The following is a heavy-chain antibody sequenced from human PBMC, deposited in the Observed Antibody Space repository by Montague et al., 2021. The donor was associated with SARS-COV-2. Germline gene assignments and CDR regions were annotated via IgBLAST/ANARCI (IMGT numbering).Heavy chain of an antibody. V-gene: IGHV4-4*07. CDR3: ATLPSSITIFGVVQGYYFDD. CDR2: IYASGNT. D-gene: IGHD3-3*01. Sequence: SETLSLTCTVSGGSISNYYWSWIRQPAGEGLEWIGRIYASGNTNYNPSLKSRVTISVDTSKNQFSLKLSSVTAADTAVDHCATLPSSITIFGVVQGYYFDDWGQGTLVTVSS. CDR1: GGSISNYY. J-gene: IGHJ4*02.